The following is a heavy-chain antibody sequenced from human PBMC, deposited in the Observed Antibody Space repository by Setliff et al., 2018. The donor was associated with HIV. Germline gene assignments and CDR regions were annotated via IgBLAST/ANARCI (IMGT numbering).Heavy chain of an antibody. Sequence: SETLSLTCAVYGGPLSGHYWSWIRQPPGQGLGWIGETSHSGKTNYNPSLKSRVTISVDTSKSQFSLKLTSVTAADTAVYYCVTSSSWSSRLNFWGPGMLVTVSS. J-gene: IGHJ4*02. V-gene: IGHV4-34*01. CDR1: GGPLSGHY. CDR2: TSHSGKT. CDR3: VTSSSWSSRLNF. D-gene: IGHD2-2*01.